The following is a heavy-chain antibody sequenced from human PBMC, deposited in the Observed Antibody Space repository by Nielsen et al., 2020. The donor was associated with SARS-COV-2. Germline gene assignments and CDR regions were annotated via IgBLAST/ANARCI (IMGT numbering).Heavy chain of an antibody. J-gene: IGHJ4*02. CDR3: VRGLQVPNGLAHR. CDR2: INSDGSST. Sequence: GGSLRLSCAASAFTFSTYWMHWVRQAPGKGLVWVSRINSDGSSTSYADSMKGRFTISRDNAKNTLYLQMNSLRAEDTAVYYCVRGLQVPNGLAHRWGQGTLVTVSS. CDR1: AFTFSTYW. V-gene: IGHV3-74*01. D-gene: IGHD3-16*01.